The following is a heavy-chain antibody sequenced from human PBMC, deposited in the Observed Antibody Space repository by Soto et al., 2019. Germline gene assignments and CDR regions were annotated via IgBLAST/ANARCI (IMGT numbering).Heavy chain of an antibody. V-gene: IGHV3-21*01. CDR1: GFTFSTYS. D-gene: IGHD1-26*01. CDR3: ARGGRETTRHLDY. CDR2: ISSSSAYI. J-gene: IGHJ4*02. Sequence: EVQLVESGGDLVKPGGSLRLSCADSGFTFSTYSMIWVRQAPGKGLEWVSAISSSSAYIFYADSVKGRFTISRDNAKNSRYLQRNSLSAEDTAVYYCARGGRETTRHLDYWGQGTLVTVSS.